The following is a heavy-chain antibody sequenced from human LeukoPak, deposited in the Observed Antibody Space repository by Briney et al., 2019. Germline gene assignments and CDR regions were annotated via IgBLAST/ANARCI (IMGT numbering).Heavy chain of an antibody. D-gene: IGHD3-10*01. CDR2: ISGTGGST. Sequence: RGSLRLSCAASGLTFSSYAMSWVRQAPGKGLEWVSSISGTGGSTDYADSVKGRFTISRDYSKNTLFLQMNSLRAEDTAVYYCAKGAYYYGSGSYCFDHWGQGTLVTVST. CDR3: AKGAYYYGSGSYCFDH. J-gene: IGHJ5*02. CDR1: GLTFSSYA. V-gene: IGHV3-23*01.